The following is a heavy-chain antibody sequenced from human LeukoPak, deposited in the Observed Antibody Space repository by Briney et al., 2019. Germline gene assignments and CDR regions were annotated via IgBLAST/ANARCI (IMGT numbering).Heavy chain of an antibody. V-gene: IGHV3-7*01. CDR3: ARSGDFWSGYYFYYYYYYMDV. J-gene: IGHJ6*03. D-gene: IGHD3-3*01. CDR1: GFTFSSYW. Sequence: PGGSLRLSCAASGFTFSSYWMSWVRQAPGKGLEWLANIKQDGSEKYYVDSVKGRFTISRDNAKNSLYLQMNSLRAEDTAVYYCARSGDFWSGYYFYYYYYYMDVWGKGTTVTVSS. CDR2: IKQDGSEK.